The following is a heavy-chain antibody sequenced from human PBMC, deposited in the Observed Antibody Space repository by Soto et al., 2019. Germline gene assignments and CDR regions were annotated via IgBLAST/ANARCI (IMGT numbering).Heavy chain of an antibody. CDR1: GLTFSTYA. V-gene: IGHV3-64D*06. CDR2: ISSNGGST. CDR3: VKGFILTAYGMDV. D-gene: IGHD3-9*01. J-gene: IGHJ6*02. Sequence: PGGSLRLSCSASGLTFSTYAIHWVRQAPGKGLEYVSAISSNGGSTYYADSVKGRFTISRDNSENTLYLQMSSLRAEDTAVYYCVKGFILTAYGMDVWGQGTTVTVS.